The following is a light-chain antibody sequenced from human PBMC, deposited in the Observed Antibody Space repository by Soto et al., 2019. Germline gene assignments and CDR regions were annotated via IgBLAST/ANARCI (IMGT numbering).Light chain of an antibody. CDR1: QSIGNW. J-gene: IGKJ1*01. Sequence: DIHMTQSPSTLSASVGDRVTITCRASQSIGNWLAWYQQKPGKAPKLLIYDVSSLESGVPSRFSGSGSGTEFTLTISSLQPVDFATYYCQQYNSYSSTFGHGTKVDIK. V-gene: IGKV1-5*01. CDR2: DVS. CDR3: QQYNSYSST.